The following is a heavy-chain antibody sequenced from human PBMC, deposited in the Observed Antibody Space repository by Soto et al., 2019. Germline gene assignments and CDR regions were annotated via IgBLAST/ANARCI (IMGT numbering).Heavy chain of an antibody. D-gene: IGHD5-18*01. CDR1: GFTFSSYA. CDR3: ARVGSHTAMVKGMDV. Sequence: QVQLVESGGGVVQPGRSLRLSCAASGFTFSSYAMHWVRQAPGKGLEWVAVISYDGSNKYYADSVKGRFTISRDNSKNTLYLQMNSLRAEDTAVYYCARVGSHTAMVKGMDVWGQGTTVTVSS. J-gene: IGHJ6*02. V-gene: IGHV3-30-3*01. CDR2: ISYDGSNK.